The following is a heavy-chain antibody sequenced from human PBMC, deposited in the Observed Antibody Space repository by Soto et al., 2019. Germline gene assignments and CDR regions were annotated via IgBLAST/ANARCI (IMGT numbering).Heavy chain of an antibody. CDR1: VSDITTYY. J-gene: IGHJ5*02. Sequence: SATLSLTCSVSVSDITTYYWSWLRQSPGKGLEWIGHIYDTGSTSYNPSLKSRVTISVDTSNKKFSLRLSAVTAADTAVYYCARCHIDHNWFDPWGQGTLVTVSS. D-gene: IGHD3-9*01. V-gene: IGHV4-59*01. CDR3: ARCHIDHNWFDP. CDR2: IYDTGST.